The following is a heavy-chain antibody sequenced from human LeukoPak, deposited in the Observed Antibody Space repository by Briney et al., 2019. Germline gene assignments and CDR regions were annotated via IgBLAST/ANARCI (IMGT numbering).Heavy chain of an antibody. J-gene: IGHJ4*02. CDR3: ARDYGWELLDY. V-gene: IGHV4-39*07. D-gene: IGHD1-26*01. CDR2: IYYSGST. Sequence: KPSETLSLTCTVSGGSISSSSYYWGWIRQPPGKGLEWIGSIYYSGSTYYNPSLKSRVTISVDTSKNQFSLKLSSVTAADTAVYYCARDYGWELLDYWGQGTLVTVSS. CDR1: GGSISSSSYY.